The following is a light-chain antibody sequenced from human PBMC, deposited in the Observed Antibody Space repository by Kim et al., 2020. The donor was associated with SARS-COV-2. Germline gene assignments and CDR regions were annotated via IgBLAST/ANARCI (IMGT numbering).Light chain of an antibody. CDR1: QRISIF. CDR3: LQRSNWLT. J-gene: IGKJ4*01. Sequence: SLSPGERATLSCRASQRISIFLGWYQQKPGQAPRLLIYDASNRATGVPARFSGSGSGTDFTLTISSLEPEDSAVYYCLQRSNWLTFGGGTKVDIK. V-gene: IGKV3-11*01. CDR2: DAS.